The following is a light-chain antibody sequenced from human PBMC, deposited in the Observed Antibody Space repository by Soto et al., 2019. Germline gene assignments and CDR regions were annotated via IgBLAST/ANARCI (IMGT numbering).Light chain of an antibody. CDR1: SGDVGGYNY. V-gene: IGLV2-14*03. J-gene: IGLJ2*01. Sequence: QSALTQPASVSGSPGQSITISCTGTSGDVGGYNYVCWYQQHPGKAPKLIIYEVTNRPSGVSNRFSASKSGNTASLSISGLQAEDEADYYCSSYTSSGTVVFGGGTQLTVL. CDR2: EVT. CDR3: SSYTSSGTVV.